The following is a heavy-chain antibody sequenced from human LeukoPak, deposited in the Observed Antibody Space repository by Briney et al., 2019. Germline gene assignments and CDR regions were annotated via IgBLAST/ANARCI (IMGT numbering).Heavy chain of an antibody. J-gene: IGHJ6*03. CDR2: MNPNSGNT. CDR3: ARENYNIIELVGYYYMDV. CDR1: GYTFTSYD. D-gene: IGHD3-9*01. V-gene: IGHV1-8*03. Sequence: ASVKVSCKASGYTFTSYDINWVRQATGQGLEWMGWMNPNSGNTGYAQKFQGRVTITRNTSISTAYMELSSLRSEDTAVYYCARENYNIIELVGYYYMDVWGKGTTVTVSS.